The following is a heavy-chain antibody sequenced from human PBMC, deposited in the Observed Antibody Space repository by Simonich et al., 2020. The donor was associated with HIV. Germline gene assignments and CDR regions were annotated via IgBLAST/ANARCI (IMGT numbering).Heavy chain of an antibody. D-gene: IGHD3-9*01. J-gene: IGHJ2*01. CDR2: IYHSERT. CDR1: GYSIRKGYY. CDR3: ARADWESDLHWYFDL. V-gene: IGHV4-38-2*01. Sequence: QVQLQESGPGLVKPSETLSLTCGVSGYSIRKGYYWGWIRQHPGTGLEWICSIYHSERTYYNPCLKSRVTISVYTSKNQFSLNLTSVTAADTAVYYCARADWESDLHWYFDLWGRGTLVTVSS.